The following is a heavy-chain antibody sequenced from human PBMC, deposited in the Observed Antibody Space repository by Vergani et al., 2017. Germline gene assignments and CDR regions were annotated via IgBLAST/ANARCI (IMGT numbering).Heavy chain of an antibody. D-gene: IGHD3-3*01. CDR2: IYPDDSDT. Sequence: EVQLVQSGTEVKKPGESLKISCKDSGYTFTDYWIAWVRQMPGRGLEWMGIIYPDDSDTRYSPSFQGQVTISADKSINTAYLQWSSLKASDTAMYYCARRATIFGVADYWGQGTLVTGSS. CDR3: ARRATIFGVADY. J-gene: IGHJ4*02. V-gene: IGHV5-51*01. CDR1: GYTFTDYW.